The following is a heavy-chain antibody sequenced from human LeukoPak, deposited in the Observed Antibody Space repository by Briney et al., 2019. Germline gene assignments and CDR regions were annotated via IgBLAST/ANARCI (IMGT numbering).Heavy chain of an antibody. Sequence: GGSLRLSCAASGFTFSDYYMSWIRQAPGKGLEWVSYISSSSTIHYADSVKGRFTISRDNAKNSLYLQMNSLRDEDTAVYYCAREQQLSDWGQGALVTVSS. D-gene: IGHD3-16*02. CDR2: ISSSSTI. CDR1: GFTFSDYY. CDR3: AREQQLSD. J-gene: IGHJ4*02. V-gene: IGHV3-69-1*01.